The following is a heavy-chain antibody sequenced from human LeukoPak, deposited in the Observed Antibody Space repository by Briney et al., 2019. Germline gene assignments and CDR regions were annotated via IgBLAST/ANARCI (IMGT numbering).Heavy chain of an antibody. V-gene: IGHV3-30*02. CDR1: GFTFSSHG. CDR3: AKGRPGAVAGDYFDY. Sequence: PGGSLRLSCAASGFTFSSHGMHWVRQAPGKGLEWVAFIRYDGSNKYYADSVKGRFTISRDNSKNTLYLQMNSLRAEDTAVYYCAKGRPGAVAGDYFDYWGQGTLVTVSS. CDR2: IRYDGSNK. D-gene: IGHD6-19*01. J-gene: IGHJ4*02.